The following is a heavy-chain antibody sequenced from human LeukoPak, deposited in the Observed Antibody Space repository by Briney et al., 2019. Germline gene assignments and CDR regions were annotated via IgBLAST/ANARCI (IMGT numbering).Heavy chain of an antibody. Sequence: ASVKVSCKGSGYTFTSYAMHWVRQAPGQRLEWMGWINAGNGNTKYSQKFQGRVTITRDTSASTAYMELSSLRSEDTAVYYCARDPYDSSGYYPDYWGQGPLVTVSS. CDR2: INAGNGNT. V-gene: IGHV1-3*01. D-gene: IGHD3-22*01. J-gene: IGHJ4*02. CDR3: ARDPYDSSGYYPDY. CDR1: GYTFTSYA.